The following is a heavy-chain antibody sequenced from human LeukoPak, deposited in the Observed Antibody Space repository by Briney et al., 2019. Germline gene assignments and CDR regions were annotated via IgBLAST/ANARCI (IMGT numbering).Heavy chain of an antibody. CDR2: INPNSGGT. CDR1: GYTFTGYY. V-gene: IGHV1-2*04. CDR3: ARDRYSSGWSPFDY. Sequence: ASVKVSCKASGYTFTGYYMHWVRQAPGQGLEWMGWINPNSGGTNYAQKFQGWVTMTRDTSISTAYMELSRLRSDDTAVYYCARDRYSSGWSPFDYWAREPWSPSPQ. J-gene: IGHJ4*02. D-gene: IGHD6-19*01.